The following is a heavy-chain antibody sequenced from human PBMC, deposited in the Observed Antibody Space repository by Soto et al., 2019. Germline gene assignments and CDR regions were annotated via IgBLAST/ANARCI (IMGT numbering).Heavy chain of an antibody. V-gene: IGHV3-21*01. J-gene: IGHJ4*02. Sequence: GGCLRLSCAASGFTFNNYNINWVRQAPGKVREWASSISTSSSAIYYADSVKGRLTMSRDNAKVSLYMQMNSLRNEDTAVYYCARGAVATTFDYWGQGTRVTVSS. CDR1: GFTFNNYN. D-gene: IGHD5-12*01. CDR2: ISTSSSAI. CDR3: ARGAVATTFDY.